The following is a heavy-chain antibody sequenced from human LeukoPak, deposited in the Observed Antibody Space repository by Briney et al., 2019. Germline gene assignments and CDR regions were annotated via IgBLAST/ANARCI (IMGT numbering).Heavy chain of an antibody. CDR3: AKRDRPCSGDCSAPYYFDY. Sequence: GGSLRLSCAASGFTFSSYAMRWVREARGKGVEWVSSISSIGGNTYYSDSVKGRFTISRYNSKNTLYLQMSSLRAEDTAVYYCAKRDRPCSGDCSAPYYFDYWGQGTLVTVSS. J-gene: IGHJ4*02. CDR1: GFTFSSYA. CDR2: ISSIGGNT. D-gene: IGHD2-21*02. V-gene: IGHV3-23*01.